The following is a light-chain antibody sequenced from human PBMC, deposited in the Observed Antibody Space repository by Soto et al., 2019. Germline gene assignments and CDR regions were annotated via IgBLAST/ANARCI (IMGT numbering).Light chain of an antibody. V-gene: IGKV4-1*01. Sequence: TVMTQSPDSLAVSLGERVSISCKSSQTVFLSRNFKNYLAWYQQKPGQPPKLLIYWASARESGVPDRFSGSGSVTDFTLTISSLQAEDAAVYYCQQYYYIPWTFGQGTKVEIK. CDR3: QQYYYIPWT. CDR2: WAS. J-gene: IGKJ1*01. CDR1: QTVFLSRNFKNY.